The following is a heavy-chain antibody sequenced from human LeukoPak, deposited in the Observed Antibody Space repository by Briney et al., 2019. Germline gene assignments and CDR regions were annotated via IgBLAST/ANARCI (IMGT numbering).Heavy chain of an antibody. D-gene: IGHD6-19*01. CDR2: ISSSSSYI. CDR1: GFIFSNYA. J-gene: IGHJ6*02. CDR3: AKDQAMAGTGLYYYYYGMDV. V-gene: IGHV3-21*04. Sequence: PGGSLRLSCAVSGFIFSNYAMSWVRQAPGKGLEWVSSISSSSSYIYYADSVKGRFTISRDNAKNSLYLQMNSLRAEDTALYYCAKDQAMAGTGLYYYYYGMDVWGQGATVTVSS.